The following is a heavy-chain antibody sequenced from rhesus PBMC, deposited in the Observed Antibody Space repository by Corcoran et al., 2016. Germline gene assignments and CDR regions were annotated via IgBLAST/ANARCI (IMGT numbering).Heavy chain of an antibody. CDR1: GYSTSSGSG. D-gene: IGHD6-31*01. CDR3: ARRDSSGWYRDY. CDR2: IGGSSGST. J-gene: IGHJ4*01. Sequence: QVQLQESDPGLVKPSETLSLTCAVPGYSTSSGSGWSWIRLPPGKGRAWIGYIGGSSGSTNYNPSLKSRVTISKDTSKNQFSLKLSSVTAADTAVYYCARRDSSGWYRDYWGQGVLVTVSS. V-gene: IGHV4-127*01.